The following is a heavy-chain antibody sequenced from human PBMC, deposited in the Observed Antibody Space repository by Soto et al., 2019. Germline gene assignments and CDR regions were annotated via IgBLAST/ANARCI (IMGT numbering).Heavy chain of an antibody. D-gene: IGHD1-26*01. CDR2: IYYSGST. CDR3: ACGRGAAPVYYYYYGMDV. CDR1: GGSISSSSYY. J-gene: IGHJ6*02. Sequence: SETLSLTCTVSGGSISSSSYYWGWIRQPPGKGLEWIGSIYYSGSTYYNPSLKSRVTISVDTSKNQFSLKLSSVTAADTAVYYCACGRGAAPVYYYYYGMDVWGQGTTVTVSS. V-gene: IGHV4-39*01.